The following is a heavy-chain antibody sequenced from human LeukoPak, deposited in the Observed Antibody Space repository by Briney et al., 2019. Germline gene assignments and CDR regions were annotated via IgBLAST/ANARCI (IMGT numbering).Heavy chain of an antibody. CDR1: GFTFSTYG. D-gene: IGHD6-13*01. V-gene: IGHV3-30*03. J-gene: IGHJ4*02. CDR3: ARPTGITWYYYFDS. CDR2: ISYDGSSK. Sequence: GGSLRLSCGASGFTFSTYGMHWVRQAPGKGLEWLAVISYDGSSKYYAESVKGRFTISRDNAKHTLFLQMNSLRVEDTAVYYRARPTGITWYYYFDSWGQGTLLTVSS.